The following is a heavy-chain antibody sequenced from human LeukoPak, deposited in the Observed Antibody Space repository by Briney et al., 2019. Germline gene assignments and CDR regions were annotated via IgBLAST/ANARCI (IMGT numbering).Heavy chain of an antibody. J-gene: IGHJ3*02. CDR3: ARIAMAGIGDGFDI. D-gene: IGHD6-19*01. CDR1: GFTFDDYD. V-gene: IGHV3-20*04. Sequence: PGGSLRLSCAASGFTFDDYDMCWVRQAPGKGLEWVSGINWNGGSTGYADSVKGRFTISRDYARNSLYLQMNSLRAEDTALYYCARIAMAGIGDGFDIWGQGTMVTVSS. CDR2: INWNGGST.